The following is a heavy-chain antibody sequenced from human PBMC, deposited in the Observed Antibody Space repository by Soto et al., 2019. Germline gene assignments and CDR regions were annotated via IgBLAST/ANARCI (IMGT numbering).Heavy chain of an antibody. CDR3: AREVVVQGWFDP. CDR1: GGSISSYY. D-gene: IGHD3-22*01. V-gene: IGHV4-59*01. Sequence: QVQLQESGPGLVKPSETLSLTCTVSGGSISSYYWSWIRQPPGKGLEWIGYIYYSGSTNYNPSLKSRVTISVDTSKNQFSLKLSSVTAADTAVYYCAREVVVQGWFDPWGQGTLVTVSS. CDR2: IYYSGST. J-gene: IGHJ5*02.